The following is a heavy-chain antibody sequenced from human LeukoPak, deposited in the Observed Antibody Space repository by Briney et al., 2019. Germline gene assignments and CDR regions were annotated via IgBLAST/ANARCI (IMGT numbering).Heavy chain of an antibody. Sequence: ASVTVSCKASGYTFTSYDINWVRQAPGQGLEWMGWMNPISGNTGHAQKFQGRVTMTRDSSRSTAYMEVSSVRYEETGGYKCARGPPIRGYRYGYDTGYYYSYSMDVWGKGTTVTISS. CDR3: ARGPPIRGYRYGYDTGYYYSYSMDV. J-gene: IGHJ6*03. D-gene: IGHD5-18*01. CDR1: GYTFTSYD. CDR2: MNPISGNT. V-gene: IGHV1-8*01.